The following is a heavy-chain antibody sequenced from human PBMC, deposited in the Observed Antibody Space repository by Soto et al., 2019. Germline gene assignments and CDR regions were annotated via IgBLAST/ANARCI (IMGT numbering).Heavy chain of an antibody. CDR3: ARDTSGWSLNGLDV. CDR2: INPGGGSA. D-gene: IGHD6-19*01. CDR1: GSAITRYY. V-gene: IGHV1-46*01. J-gene: IGHJ6*02. Sequence: QVDLVQSGAEVKKPGAPVTISCKASGSAITRYYIHWVRQAAGRGLEWMGIINPGGGSASYAQKFQDRVTIDKDTSTGTVYMDLRSLRTEDTAVYYCARDTSGWSLNGLDVWGQGTTVNVSS.